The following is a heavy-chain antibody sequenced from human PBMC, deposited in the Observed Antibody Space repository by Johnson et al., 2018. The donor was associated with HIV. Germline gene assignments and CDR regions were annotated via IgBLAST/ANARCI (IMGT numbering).Heavy chain of an antibody. CDR3: ARDGEDSTSSSGAFDI. Sequence: QVQLVESGGHVVQPGRSLRLSCVASGFTFSHYSMHWVRQAPGKGLDWVAVTSNDGSNKYYADYVKGRFTISRDNSKNTLYLQMNSLTAEDTAVYYCARDGEDSTSSSGAFDIRGQGTMVTVSS. V-gene: IGHV3-30-3*01. CDR2: TSNDGSNK. CDR1: GFTFSHYS. J-gene: IGHJ3*02. D-gene: IGHD6-6*01.